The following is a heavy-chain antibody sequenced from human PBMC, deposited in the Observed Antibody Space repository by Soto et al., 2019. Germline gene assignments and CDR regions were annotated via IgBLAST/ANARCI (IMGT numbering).Heavy chain of an antibody. CDR1: GVSFNANY. Sequence: QVQLQQWGAGLLKPSETLSLTCAVYGVSFNANYWSWIRQTPGKGLEWIGEINHSGRTNYNPSLKGRLTMSFDTSKIQFSLRLSSVTAADTAVYYCAGGRDTIFGVVSYFYYGMDAWGQGTKVSVS. CDR3: AGGRDTIFGVVSYFYYGMDA. V-gene: IGHV4-34*01. D-gene: IGHD3-3*01. CDR2: INHSGRT. J-gene: IGHJ6*02.